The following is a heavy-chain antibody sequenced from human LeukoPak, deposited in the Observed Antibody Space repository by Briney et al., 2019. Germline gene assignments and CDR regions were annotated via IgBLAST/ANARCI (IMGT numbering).Heavy chain of an antibody. CDR3: AKDVEAKGEYYFDY. CDR2: ISYDGSNK. J-gene: IGHJ4*02. V-gene: IGHV3-30*18. D-gene: IGHD3-16*01. Sequence: GGSLRLSCAASGFTFSRYELNWVRQAPGKGLEWVAVISYDGSNKYYADSVKGRFTISRDNSKNTLYLQMNSLRAEDTAVYYCAKDVEAKGEYYFDYWGQGTLVTVSS. CDR1: GFTFSRYE.